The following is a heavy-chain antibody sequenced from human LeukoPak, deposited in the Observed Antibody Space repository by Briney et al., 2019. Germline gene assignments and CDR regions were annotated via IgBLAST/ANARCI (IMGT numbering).Heavy chain of an antibody. Sequence: ASVKVSCKASGYTFTSYGISWVRQAPGQGLEWMGWISAYNGNTNYTQKLQGRVTMTTDTSTSTAYMELRSLRSDDTAVYYCARGLRYFDWLPFDYWGQGTLVTVSS. D-gene: IGHD3-9*01. V-gene: IGHV1-18*01. CDR1: GYTFTSYG. J-gene: IGHJ4*02. CDR2: ISAYNGNT. CDR3: ARGLRYFDWLPFDY.